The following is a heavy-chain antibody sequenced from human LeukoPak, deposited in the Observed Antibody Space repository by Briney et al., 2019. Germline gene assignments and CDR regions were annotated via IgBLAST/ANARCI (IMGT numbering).Heavy chain of an antibody. D-gene: IGHD3-10*01. CDR2: IGTPGDT. J-gene: IGHJ3*02. CDR3: VRYGSSQDAFDI. V-gene: IGHV3-13*01. CDR1: GFTINNYD. Sequence: GGSLRLSCAAPGFTINNYDMHWVRQGSGKGLEWVLAIGTPGDTYYTDSVRGRFTISRENDKNSLYLQLSSLRAGDTAVYYCVRYGSSQDAFDIWGQGTMVTVSS.